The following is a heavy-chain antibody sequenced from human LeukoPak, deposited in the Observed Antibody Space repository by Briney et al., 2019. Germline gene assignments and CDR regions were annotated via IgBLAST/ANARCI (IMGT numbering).Heavy chain of an antibody. Sequence: PGGSLRLSCAASGFIFSSYCMNWVRQPPGKGLEWIGSIYYSGSTYYNPSLKSRVTISVDTSKNQFSLKLSSVTAADTAVYYCARESTYYDSSGYYYYFDYWGQGSLVTVSS. CDR2: IYYSGST. J-gene: IGHJ4*02. CDR3: ARESTYYDSSGYYYYFDY. D-gene: IGHD3-22*01. CDR1: GFIFSSYC. V-gene: IGHV4-39*07.